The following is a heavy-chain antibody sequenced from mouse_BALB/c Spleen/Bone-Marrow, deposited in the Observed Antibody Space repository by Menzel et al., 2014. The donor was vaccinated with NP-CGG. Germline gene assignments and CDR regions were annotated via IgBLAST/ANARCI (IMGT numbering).Heavy chain of an antibody. CDR2: ISSGCTAT. V-gene: IGHV5-17*02. D-gene: IGHD4-1*01. CDR3: ARGGNWDDFDV. Sequence: EVKLMESGGGLVQPGGSRKLSCAASGFTFSSFGMHWVRQAPEKGLEWVAYISSGCTATFYADTVKGRFTISRDNPKNTLFLQMTSLRSEDTAMYYCARGGNWDDFDVWGAGTTVTVSS. J-gene: IGHJ1*01. CDR1: GFTFSSFG.